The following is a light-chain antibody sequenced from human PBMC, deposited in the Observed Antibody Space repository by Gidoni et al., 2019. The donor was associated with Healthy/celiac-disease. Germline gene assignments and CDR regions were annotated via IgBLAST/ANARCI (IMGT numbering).Light chain of an antibody. J-gene: IGKJ5*01. CDR1: QSVSSY. Sequence: DIVFTQSPATLSLSPGERATLSCRASQSVSSYLAWYQQKPGQAPRLLIYDASNRATGIPARFSGSGSGTDFTLTSSSLEPEDFAVYYCQQRSNWPRFGQGTRLEIK. CDR2: DAS. CDR3: QQRSNWPR. V-gene: IGKV3-11*01.